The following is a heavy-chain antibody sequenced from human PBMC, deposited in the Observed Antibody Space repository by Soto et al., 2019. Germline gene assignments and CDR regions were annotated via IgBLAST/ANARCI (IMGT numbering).Heavy chain of an antibody. V-gene: IGHV5-10-1*01. CDR2: IDPSDSQT. J-gene: IGHJ4*02. CDR1: GYSFAGYW. Sequence: PGQSLKISCKGSGYSFAGYWLTWVLQKPGKRLAWMGRIDPSDSQTYYSPSFRGHVTISVTKSMTTVFLQWSSLRASDTDMYYCARQIYDSDTGPNFQYYFDSWGQGTPVTVSS. CDR3: ARQIYDSDTGPNFQYYFDS. D-gene: IGHD3-22*01.